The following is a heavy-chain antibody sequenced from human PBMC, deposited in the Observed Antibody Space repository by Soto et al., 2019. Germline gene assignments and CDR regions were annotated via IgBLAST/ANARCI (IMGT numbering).Heavy chain of an antibody. CDR2: IYHSGST. V-gene: IGHV4-4*02. J-gene: IGHJ6*02. CDR1: GGSISSSNW. Sequence: PSETLSLTCAVSGGSISSSNWWSWVRQPPGKGLEWIGEIYHSGSTNYNPSLKSRVTISVDKSKNQFSLKLSSVTAADTAVYYCARGAMVRGVIKDYYYGMDVWGQGTTVTVSS. D-gene: IGHD3-10*01. CDR3: ARGAMVRGVIKDYYYGMDV.